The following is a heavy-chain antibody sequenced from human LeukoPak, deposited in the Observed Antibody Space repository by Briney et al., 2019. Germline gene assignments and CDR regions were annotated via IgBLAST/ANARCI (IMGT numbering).Heavy chain of an antibody. CDR2: ISGYNSKP. Sequence: ASVKVSCKTSGYSFTNYGITWVRQAPGQGLEWMGWISGYNSKPFYAQNFQGRVTMTTDTSTNTVYMEVRSLRSDDTAVYYCAREGLRGIAARRGTRDYMDVWGKGTTVIVSS. CDR3: AREGLRGIAARRGTRDYMDV. V-gene: IGHV1-18*01. J-gene: IGHJ6*03. CDR1: GYSFTNYG. D-gene: IGHD6-6*01.